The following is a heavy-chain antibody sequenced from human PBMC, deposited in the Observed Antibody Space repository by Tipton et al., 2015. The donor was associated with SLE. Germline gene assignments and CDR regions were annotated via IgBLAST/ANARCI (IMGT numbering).Heavy chain of an antibody. V-gene: IGHV3-30*02. D-gene: IGHD6-13*01. CDR2: IWYDGDNK. CDR1: GFTFSTYG. Sequence: GSLRLSCSASGFTFSTYGMHWVRQAPGKGPEWVALIWYDGDNKYYADSVKGRFTISRDNSKNTLYLQMNSLRAEDTAVYYCAKEKGIAAAGLNYWGQGTLVTVSS. J-gene: IGHJ4*02. CDR3: AKEKGIAAAGLNY.